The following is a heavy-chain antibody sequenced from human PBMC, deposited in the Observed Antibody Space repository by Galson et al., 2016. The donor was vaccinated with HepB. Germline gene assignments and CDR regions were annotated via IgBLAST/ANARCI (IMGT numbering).Heavy chain of an antibody. J-gene: IGHJ4*02. Sequence: SLRLSCAASGLTFSSYSMNRVRQAPGKGLEWVSSISSSSSYIYYADSVKGRFTISRDNAKNSLYLQMNSLRAEDTAVYYCASGYSYGYFYYWGQGTLVTVSS. CDR2: ISSSSSYI. V-gene: IGHV3-21*01. D-gene: IGHD5-18*01. CDR1: GLTFSSYS. CDR3: ASGYSYGYFYY.